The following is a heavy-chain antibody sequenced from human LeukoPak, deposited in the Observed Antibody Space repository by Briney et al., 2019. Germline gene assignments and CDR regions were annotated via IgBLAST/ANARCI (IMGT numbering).Heavy chain of an antibody. CDR1: GFTFSGYA. V-gene: IGHV3-30-3*01. CDR2: TSYDGSNE. CDR3: ARVLWFGELLYFDY. D-gene: IGHD3-10*01. Sequence: GGSLRLSCAASGFTFSGYAMHWVRQAPGKGLEWVALTSYDGSNEYYADSVKGRFIISRDNSKNTLYLQMNSLRADDTAVYYCARVLWFGELLYFDYWGQGTLVTVSS. J-gene: IGHJ4*02.